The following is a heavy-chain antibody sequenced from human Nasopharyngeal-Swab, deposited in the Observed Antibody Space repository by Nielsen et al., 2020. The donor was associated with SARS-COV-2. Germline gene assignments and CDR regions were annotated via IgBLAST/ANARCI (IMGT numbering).Heavy chain of an antibody. CDR2: ISAYNGNT. CDR3: ARESGVGELLGVSFDY. V-gene: IGHV1-18*01. CDR1: GYTFTSYG. Sequence: ASVKVSCKASGYTFTSYGISWVRQAPGQGLEWMGWISAYNGNTNYAQKLQGRVTMTTDTSTSTAYMELRSLRSDDTAVYYCARESGVGELLGVSFDYWGQGTLVTVSS. D-gene: IGHD3-10*01. J-gene: IGHJ4*02.